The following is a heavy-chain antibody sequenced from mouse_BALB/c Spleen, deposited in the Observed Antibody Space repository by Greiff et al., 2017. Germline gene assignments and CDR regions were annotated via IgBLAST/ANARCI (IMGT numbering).Heavy chain of an antibody. V-gene: IGHV14-3*02. J-gene: IGHJ3*01. CDR2: IDPANGNT. CDR3: ARSNYGSSYWFAY. D-gene: IGHD1-1*01. Sequence: EVQLQQSGAELVKPGASVKLSCTASGFNIKDTYMHWVKQRPEQGLEWIGRIDPANGNTKYDPKFQGKATITADTSSNTAYLQLSSLTSEDTAVYYCARSNYGSSYWFAYWGKGTLVTVSA. CDR1: GFNIKDTY.